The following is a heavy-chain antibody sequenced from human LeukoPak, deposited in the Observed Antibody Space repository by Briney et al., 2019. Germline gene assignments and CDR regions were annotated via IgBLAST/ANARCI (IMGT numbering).Heavy chain of an antibody. CDR1: GYTFTGYY. CDR3: ARGVTTWGFDDYYYYMDV. Sequence: GASVKVSCKASGYTFTGYYMHWVRQAPGQGLEWMGGIIPIFGTANYAQKFQGRVTITADESTSTAYMELSSLRSEDTAVYYCARGVTTWGFDDYYYYMDVWGKGTTVTISS. D-gene: IGHD4-17*01. CDR2: IIPIFGTA. V-gene: IGHV1-69*13. J-gene: IGHJ6*03.